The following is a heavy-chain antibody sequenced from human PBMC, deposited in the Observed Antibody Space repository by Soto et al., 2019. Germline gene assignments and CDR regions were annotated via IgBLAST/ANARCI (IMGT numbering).Heavy chain of an antibody. D-gene: IGHD3-10*01. CDR3: PRAQGSGFLVS. CDR1: SDEVSRSSYT. Sequence: SETLSVTWTGSSDEVSRSSYTGGWIRQPPGKGPEWIGSIYSSGSTYYNPSLNSRVTVSVDTSKNQFSLKVTSVTAADTAVYYCPRAQGSGFLVSWGQGTLVTVS. V-gene: IGHV4-39*01. CDR2: IYSSGST. J-gene: IGHJ4*02.